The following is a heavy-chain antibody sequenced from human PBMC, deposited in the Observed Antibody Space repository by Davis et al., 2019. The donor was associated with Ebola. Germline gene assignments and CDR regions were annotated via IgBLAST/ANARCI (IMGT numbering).Heavy chain of an antibody. D-gene: IGHD3-10*02. CDR3: ATYYVGNGGRGY. CDR2: IHYSGNT. V-gene: IGHV4-30-4*01. CDR1: DGSISSDDYY. J-gene: IGHJ4*02. Sequence: LRLSCTVSDGSISSDDYYWSWIRQPPGKGLEWIGYIHYSGNTYYSPSLNSRVTMSVDTSRNQFSLKLTSVTAADTAVYYCATYYVGNGGRGYWGRGTLVTVSS.